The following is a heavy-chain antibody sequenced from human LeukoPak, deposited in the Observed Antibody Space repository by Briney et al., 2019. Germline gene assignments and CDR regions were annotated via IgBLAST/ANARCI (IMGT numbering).Heavy chain of an antibody. D-gene: IGHD6-19*01. J-gene: IGHJ6*03. V-gene: IGHV5-51*01. Sequence: GESLKISCQGSGYTFTSYWIGWVRQMPGKGLEWMGITYPADSDTRYSPSFQGQVTISADKSISTAYLQWSSLKASDTAMYYCARLIGSGWYNYYYYYMDVWGKGTTVTVSS. CDR3: ARLIGSGWYNYYYYYMDV. CDR2: TYPADSDT. CDR1: GYTFTSYW.